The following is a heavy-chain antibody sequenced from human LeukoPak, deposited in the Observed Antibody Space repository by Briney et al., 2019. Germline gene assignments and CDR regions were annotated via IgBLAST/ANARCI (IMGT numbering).Heavy chain of an antibody. Sequence: GASVKVSCKASGGTFSSYAISWVRQAPGQGLEWMGWINLNSGGTNYVQKFQGRVTMTRDTSISTVYMEVNRLTSDDTAVYYCARDGGFDYWGQGTLVTVSS. D-gene: IGHD3-16*01. J-gene: IGHJ4*02. CDR2: INLNSGGT. V-gene: IGHV1-2*02. CDR1: GGTFSSYA. CDR3: ARDGGFDY.